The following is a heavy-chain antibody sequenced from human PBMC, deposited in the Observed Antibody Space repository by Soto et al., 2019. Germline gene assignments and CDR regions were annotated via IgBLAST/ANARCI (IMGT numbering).Heavy chain of an antibody. Sequence: QVQLVESGGGVVQPGRSLRLSCAASGFTFSNYAVHWVRQAPGKGLEWVALISYDGSNTYYADSVKGRFTISRDNSENTLYLQRISLRAKDTAMYYCAKDRRVRDGMDVWGQGTTVIVSS. V-gene: IGHV3-30*18. CDR1: GFTFSNYA. J-gene: IGHJ6*02. D-gene: IGHD3-10*01. CDR3: AKDRRVRDGMDV. CDR2: ISYDGSNT.